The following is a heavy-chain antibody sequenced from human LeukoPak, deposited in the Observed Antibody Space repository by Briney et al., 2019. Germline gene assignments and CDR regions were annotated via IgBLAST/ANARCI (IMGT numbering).Heavy chain of an antibody. J-gene: IGHJ4*02. D-gene: IGHD5-18*01. Sequence: SETLSLTCTVSGGSISSSSYYWGWLRQPPGKGLEWIGSIYYSGSTYYNPSLKSRVTISVDTSKNQFSLKLSSVTAADTAVYYCARRPSFGGYSYSFDYWGQGTLVTVSS. CDR1: GGSISSSSYY. CDR2: IYYSGST. CDR3: ARRPSFGGYSYSFDY. V-gene: IGHV4-39*01.